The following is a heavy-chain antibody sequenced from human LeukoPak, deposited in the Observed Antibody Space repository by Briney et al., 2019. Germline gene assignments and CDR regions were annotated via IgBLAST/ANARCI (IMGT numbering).Heavy chain of an antibody. CDR2: IMPQFGTP. Sequence: SVKVSCKASGGTFNNYAINWVRQAPGRGPEWVGGIMPQFGTPSYAQKFQDRVTIITDASTITSYMELGSLRPDDTAVYYCAGGVLEAQGWLQWMGTVYSMDVWGQGTPVTVSS. CDR1: GGTFNNYA. V-gene: IGHV1-69*05. D-gene: IGHD5-24*01. J-gene: IGHJ6*02. CDR3: AGGVLEAQGWLQWMGTVYSMDV.